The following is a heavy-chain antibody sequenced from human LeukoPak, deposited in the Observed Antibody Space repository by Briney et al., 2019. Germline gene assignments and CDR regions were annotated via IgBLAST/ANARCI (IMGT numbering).Heavy chain of an antibody. V-gene: IGHV3-23*01. J-gene: IGHJ4*02. CDR3: AKSGGQWLASFDY. Sequence: GGSLRLSCAATGLTFSNYAMSWVRQAPGKGLEWVSAISGSDGNTYYADSVKGRLTISRDNSRDTLYLQMNSLRAEDTAVYYCAKSGGQWLASFDYWGQGTLVTVSS. CDR2: ISGSDGNT. CDR1: GLTFSNYA. D-gene: IGHD6-19*01.